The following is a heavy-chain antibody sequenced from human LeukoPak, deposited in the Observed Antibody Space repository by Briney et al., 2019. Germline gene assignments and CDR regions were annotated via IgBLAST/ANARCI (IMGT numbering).Heavy chain of an antibody. D-gene: IGHD2-2*02. J-gene: IGHJ5*02. Sequence: SETLSLTCTVSGGSISSGGYYWSWIRQHPGKGLEWIGYIYYSGSTYYNPSLKSRVTISVDTSKNQFSLKLSSVTAADTAVYYCARAVQLGYCSSTSCYKGAYNWFDPWGQGTLVTVSS. CDR2: IYYSGST. CDR3: ARAVQLGYCSSTSCYKGAYNWFDP. V-gene: IGHV4-31*03. CDR1: GGSISSGGYY.